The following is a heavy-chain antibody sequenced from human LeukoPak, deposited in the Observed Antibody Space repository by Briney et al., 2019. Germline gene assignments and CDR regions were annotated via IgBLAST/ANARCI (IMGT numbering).Heavy chain of an antibody. D-gene: IGHD6-19*01. CDR2: MNPNSGYT. J-gene: IGHJ4*02. Sequence: ASVKVSCTASGYTFTTYDINWVRQATGQGLEWMGWMNPNSGYTGYAQKFQGRVTITRDTSISTAYMELSSLRSEDTAVYYCARVAGSIDYWGQGTLVTVSS. V-gene: IGHV1-8*03. CDR1: GYTFTTYD. CDR3: ARVAGSIDY.